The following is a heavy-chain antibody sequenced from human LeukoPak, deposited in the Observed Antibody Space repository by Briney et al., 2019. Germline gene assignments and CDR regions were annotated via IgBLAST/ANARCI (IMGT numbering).Heavy chain of an antibody. Sequence: SVNVSCKASGGTFSSYAISWVRQAPGQGLEWMGGIIPIFGTANYAQKFQGRVTITADESTSTAYMELSSLRSEDTAVYYCARAGYCSSTSCYDNWFDPWGQGTLVTVSS. CDR1: GGTFSSYA. CDR3: ARAGYCSSTSCYDNWFDP. CDR2: IIPIFGTA. J-gene: IGHJ5*02. V-gene: IGHV1-69*01. D-gene: IGHD2-2*01.